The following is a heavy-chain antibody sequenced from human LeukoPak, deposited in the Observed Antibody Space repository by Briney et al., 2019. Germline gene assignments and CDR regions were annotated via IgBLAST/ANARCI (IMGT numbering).Heavy chain of an antibody. CDR2: ISGSGGST. J-gene: IGHJ4*02. CDR3: AKDGSGNYGDY. V-gene: IGHV3-23*01. CDR1: GFTFSSYA. Sequence: GGSLRLSCAASGFTFSSYAMGWVRQAPGKGLEWVSAISGSGGSTYYADSVKGRFTISRDNSKNTLYLQVNSLRAEDTAVYYCAKDGSGNYGDYWGQGTLVTVSS.